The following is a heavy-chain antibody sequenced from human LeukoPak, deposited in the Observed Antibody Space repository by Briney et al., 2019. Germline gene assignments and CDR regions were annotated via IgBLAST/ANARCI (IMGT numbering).Heavy chain of an antibody. V-gene: IGHV3-23*01. J-gene: IGHJ4*02. CDR2: ISGSGGST. CDR3: AKVHSSGYYEHYDY. CDR1: GFPFGSYA. D-gene: IGHD3-22*01. Sequence: GGSLRLSCAASGFPFGSYAMSWVRQAPGKGLEWVSVISGSGGSTYCADSVEGRFTISRDNSKNTLYLQMNSLRAEDTAVYYCAKVHSSGYYEHYDYWGQGTLVTVSS.